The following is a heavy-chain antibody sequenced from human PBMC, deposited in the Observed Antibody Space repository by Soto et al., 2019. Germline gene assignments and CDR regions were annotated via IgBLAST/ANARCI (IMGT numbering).Heavy chain of an antibody. CDR1: GFSLSTSGVG. J-gene: IGHJ4*02. Sequence: QITLKESGPTLVKPTQTLTLTCTFSGFSLSTSGVGVAWIRQPPGKALEWLALIYWDDDKRYSPSLKSRLTIXXDXSXXQGVLTMTNIAPVDTDTYYCAHRRTYGSGSYSFGYWGQGTLVTVSS. V-gene: IGHV2-5*02. CDR3: AHRRTYGSGSYSFGY. CDR2: IYWDDDK. D-gene: IGHD3-10*01.